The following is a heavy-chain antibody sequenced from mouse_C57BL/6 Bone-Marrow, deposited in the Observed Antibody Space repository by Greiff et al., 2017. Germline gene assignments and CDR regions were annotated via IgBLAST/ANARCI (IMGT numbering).Heavy chain of an antibody. J-gene: IGHJ2*01. Sequence: QVQLQQSGAELMKPGASVKLSCKATGYTFTGYWIEWVKQRPGHGLEWIGEILPGSGSTNSNEKFKGKATFTADTSSNTAYMQLSSLTTEDSAIYYCARGYYGNSYYFDYWGQGTTLTVSS. CDR1: GYTFTGYW. CDR2: ILPGSGST. V-gene: IGHV1-9*01. CDR3: ARGYYGNSYYFDY. D-gene: IGHD2-1*01.